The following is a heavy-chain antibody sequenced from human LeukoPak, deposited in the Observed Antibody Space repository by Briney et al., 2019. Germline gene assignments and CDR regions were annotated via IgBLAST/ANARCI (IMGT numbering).Heavy chain of an antibody. J-gene: IGHJ4*02. D-gene: IGHD3-16*01. CDR2: IWYDGSNK. CDR3: ARGRGGYVFDY. V-gene: IGHV3-33*01. Sequence: GRSLRLSCAASGFTFSSHGMHWVRQAPGKGLEWVAVIWYDGSNKYYADSVKGRFTISRDNSKNTLYLQMNSLRAEDTAVYYCARGRGGYVFDYWGQGTLVTVSS. CDR1: GFTFSSHG.